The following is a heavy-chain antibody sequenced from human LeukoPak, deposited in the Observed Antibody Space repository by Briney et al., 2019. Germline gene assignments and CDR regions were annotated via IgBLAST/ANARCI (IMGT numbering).Heavy chain of an antibody. V-gene: IGHV1-2*02. J-gene: IGHJ4*02. CDR2: INPNSGGT. CDR3: ARDGGAYCGGDCYFADDY. Sequence: GASVKVSCKASGCTFTGYYMHWVRQAPGQGREWMGWINPNSGGTDYAQQFQGRVTMTRDTSISTAYMELSRLRSDDTAVYYRARDGGAYCGGDCYFADDYWGQGTLVTVSS. D-gene: IGHD2-21*02. CDR1: GCTFTGYY.